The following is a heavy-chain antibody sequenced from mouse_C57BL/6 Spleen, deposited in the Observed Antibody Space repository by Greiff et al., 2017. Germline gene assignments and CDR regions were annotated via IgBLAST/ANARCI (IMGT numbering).Heavy chain of an antibody. CDR2: INYDGSST. CDR1: GFTFSDYY. CDR3: ARVKEGFDY. J-gene: IGHJ2*01. Sequence: EVQRVESEGGLVQPGSSMKLSCTASGFTFSDYYMAWVRQVPEKGLEWVANINYDGSSTYYLDSLKSRFIISRDNAKNILYLQMSSLKSEDTATYYCARVKEGFDYWGQGTTLTVSS. V-gene: IGHV5-16*01.